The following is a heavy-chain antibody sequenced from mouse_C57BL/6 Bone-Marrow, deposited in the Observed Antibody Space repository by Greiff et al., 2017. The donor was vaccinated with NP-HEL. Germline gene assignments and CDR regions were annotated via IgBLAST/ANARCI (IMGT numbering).Heavy chain of an antibody. V-gene: IGHV3-6*01. Sequence: EVKLVESGPGLVKPSQSLSLTCSVTGYSITSGYYWNWIRQFPGNKLEWMGYISYDGSNNYNPSLKNRISITRDTSKNQFFLKLNSVTTEDTATYYCARARISPWYFDVWGTGTTVTVSS. CDR2: ISYDGSN. CDR3: ARARISPWYFDV. J-gene: IGHJ1*03. CDR1: GYSITSGYY.